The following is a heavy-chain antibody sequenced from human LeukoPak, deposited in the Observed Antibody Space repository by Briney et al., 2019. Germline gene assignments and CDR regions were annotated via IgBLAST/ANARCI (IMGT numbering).Heavy chain of an antibody. CDR2: MYHSGST. CDR1: GYSISSGYY. CDR3: ARERRTLYFDY. V-gene: IGHV4-38-2*02. J-gene: IGHJ4*02. D-gene: IGHD1-1*01. Sequence: PSETLSLTCTVSGYSISSGYYWGWIRQSPGKGLEWIGIMYHSGSTYYNPSLKSRLTISVETSKNQLFLRLNSVTAADTAVYYCARERRTLYFDYWGQGTLVIVSS.